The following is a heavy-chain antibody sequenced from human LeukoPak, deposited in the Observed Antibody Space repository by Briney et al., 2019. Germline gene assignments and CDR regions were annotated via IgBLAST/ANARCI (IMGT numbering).Heavy chain of an antibody. V-gene: IGHV3-21*01. CDR2: ISSSSSYI. J-gene: IGHJ4*02. D-gene: IGHD3-3*01. Sequence: GGSLRLSCAASGFTFSSYSMNWVRQAPGKGLEWVSSISSSSSYIYYADSVKGRFTISRDNAKNPLYLQMNSLRAEDTAVYYCARGSYYDFWSGYYSSYFDYWGQGTLVTVSS. CDR1: GFTFSSYS. CDR3: ARGSYYDFWSGYYSSYFDY.